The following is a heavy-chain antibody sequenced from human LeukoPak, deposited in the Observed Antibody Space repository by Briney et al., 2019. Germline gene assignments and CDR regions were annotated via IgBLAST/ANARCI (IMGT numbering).Heavy chain of an antibody. CDR2: INHSGST. Sequence: SETLSLTCAVYGGSFSGYYWCWIRQPPGKGLEWIGEINHSGSTNYNPSLKSRVTISVDTSKNQFSLKLSSVTAADTAVYYCARGLRASFDPWGQGTLVTVSS. V-gene: IGHV4-34*01. CDR1: GGSFSGYY. J-gene: IGHJ5*02. CDR3: ARGLRASFDP.